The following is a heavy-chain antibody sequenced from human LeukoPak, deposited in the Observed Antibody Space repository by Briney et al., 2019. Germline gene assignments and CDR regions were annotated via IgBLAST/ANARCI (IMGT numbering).Heavy chain of an antibody. CDR1: GGSISSNNW. V-gene: IGHV4-4*02. Sequence: SGTLSLTCGVSGGSISSNNWWSWVRQPPGQGLEWIGEIYHSGSANYNPSLKSRVTISVDTSKNQFSLKLSSVTAADTAVYYCVNYYDSSDYQQPNHFGYWGQGTLVTVSS. CDR3: VNYYDSSDYQQPNHFGY. CDR2: IYHSGSA. J-gene: IGHJ4*02. D-gene: IGHD3-22*01.